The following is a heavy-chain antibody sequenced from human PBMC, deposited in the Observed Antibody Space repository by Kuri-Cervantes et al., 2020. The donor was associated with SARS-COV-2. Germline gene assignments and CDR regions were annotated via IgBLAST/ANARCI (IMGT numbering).Heavy chain of an antibody. J-gene: IGHJ4*02. CDR2: INPSGGST. D-gene: IGHD3-22*01. CDR3: AREASNYYDSSGYYLGYYFDY. CDR1: GYTFTSYY. V-gene: IGHV1-46*03. Sequence: GGSLRLSCKASGYTFTSYYMHWVRQAPGQGLEWMGIINPSGGSTSYAQKFQGRVTMTRDTFTSTVYMELSSLRSEDTAVYYCAREASNYYDSSGYYLGYYFDYWGQGTLVTVSS.